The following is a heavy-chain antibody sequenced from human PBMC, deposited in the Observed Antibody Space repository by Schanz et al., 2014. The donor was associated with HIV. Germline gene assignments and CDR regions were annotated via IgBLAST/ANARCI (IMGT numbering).Heavy chain of an antibody. J-gene: IGHJ4*02. Sequence: EVRLVESGGGLVQPGGSLRLSCAASGFNFNNYAMTWVRQAPGKGLEWVSSISESGGRTYYADSVNGRFTISRDNSKNTLYLQMTTLRIDDTAVYYCAKPEYDSRGNSQSHFDYWGQGTLVTVSS. CDR1: GFNFNNYA. D-gene: IGHD3-22*01. CDR3: AKPEYDSRGNSQSHFDY. V-gene: IGHV3-23*04. CDR2: ISESGGRT.